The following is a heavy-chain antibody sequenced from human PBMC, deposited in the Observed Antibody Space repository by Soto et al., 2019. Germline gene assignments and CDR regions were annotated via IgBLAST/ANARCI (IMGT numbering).Heavy chain of an antibody. J-gene: IGHJ6*02. D-gene: IGHD2-21*02. Sequence: QITLKESGPTLVKPTQTLTLTCTFSAFSLSTGGVGVGWIRQPPGKALEWLALIYWDDDKRYSPSLRSRLTITKDTSQNQVVLPMTNMDPVDTATYYCIQSRCGGDCLQSYASYYYYGMDVWGQGTTVTVSS. CDR1: AFSLSTGGVG. CDR3: IQSRCGGDCLQSYASYYYYGMDV. V-gene: IGHV2-5*02. CDR2: IYWDDDK.